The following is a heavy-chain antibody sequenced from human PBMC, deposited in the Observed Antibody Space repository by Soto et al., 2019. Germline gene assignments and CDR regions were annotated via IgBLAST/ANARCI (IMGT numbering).Heavy chain of an antibody. J-gene: IGHJ6*02. CDR3: ARDIVVVVATSDYGMDV. V-gene: IGHV3-74*01. CDR1: RFTFSSYW. D-gene: IGHD2-15*01. Sequence: EVQLVESGGGLVQPGGSLRLSCAASRFTFSSYWMHWVRQVPGKGLVWVSRINSDGSSTTYADSVRGRFTISRDNAKNTLYLQMHSLRAEDTAVYYCARDIVVVVATSDYGMDVWGQGTTVTVSS. CDR2: INSDGSST.